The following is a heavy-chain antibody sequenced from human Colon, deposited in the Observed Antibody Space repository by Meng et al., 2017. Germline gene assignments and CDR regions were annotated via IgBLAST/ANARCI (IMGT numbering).Heavy chain of an antibody. J-gene: IGHJ4*02. CDR2: INPNSGGT. CDR1: GYTFTGYY. D-gene: IGHD2-15*01. V-gene: IGHV1-2*02. CDR3: ARGSSGDNFDY. Sequence: ASVKVSCKASGYTFTGYYMHWVRQAPGQGLEWMGWINPNSGGTNYAQKLQGRVTMTRDTSISTAYMELSRLRTDDTAVYYRARGSSGDNFDYWGQGTLVTVSS.